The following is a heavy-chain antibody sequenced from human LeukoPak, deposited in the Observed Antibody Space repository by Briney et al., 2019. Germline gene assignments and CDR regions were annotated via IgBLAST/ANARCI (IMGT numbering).Heavy chain of an antibody. V-gene: IGHV4-30-2*01. Sequence: SQTLSLTCAVSGGSISSGGYSWSWIRQPPGKGLEWIGYIYHSGSTYYNPSLKSRVTISVDRSKNQFSLKLSSVTAADTAVYYCARVLWVRGVIAAAFDIWGQGTMVTVSS. D-gene: IGHD3-10*01. CDR2: IYHSGST. CDR3: ARVLWVRGVIAAAFDI. CDR1: GGSISSGGYS. J-gene: IGHJ3*02.